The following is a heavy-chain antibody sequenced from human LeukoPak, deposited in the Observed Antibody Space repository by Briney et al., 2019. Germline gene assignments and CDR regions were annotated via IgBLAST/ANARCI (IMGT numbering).Heavy chain of an antibody. CDR3: AKGDCSSTTCYWLYYFDY. V-gene: IGHV3-23*01. CDR1: GFTFSNYA. CDR2: ISGSGGSA. Sequence: GGSLRLSCAASGFTFSNYAMSWVRQAPGKGLEWVSAISGSGGSAHYADSVKGRFTISRDNSKNTLYLQLNSLRGEDTAVYYCAKGDCSSTTCYWLYYFDYWGQGTLVTVSS. J-gene: IGHJ4*02. D-gene: IGHD2-2*01.